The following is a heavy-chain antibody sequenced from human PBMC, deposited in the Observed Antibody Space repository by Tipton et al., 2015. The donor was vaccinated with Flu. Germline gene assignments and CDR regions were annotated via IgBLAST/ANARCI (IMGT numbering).Heavy chain of an antibody. J-gene: IGHJ5*02. CDR1: GFTFTTYA. CDR3: AARAARTGHWLDP. V-gene: IGHV3-30-3*01. CDR2: ISYDGSNK. Sequence: CAASGFTFTTYAMHWVRQAPGKGLEWVAVISYDGSNKYYADSVKGRFTISRDNSKNTLYLQMNSLRAEDTAVFYCAARAARTGHWLDPWGQGTLVTVSS.